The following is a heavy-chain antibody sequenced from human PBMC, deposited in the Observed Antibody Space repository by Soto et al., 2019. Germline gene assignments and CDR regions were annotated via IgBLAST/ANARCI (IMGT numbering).Heavy chain of an antibody. Sequence: PGGSLRLSCAASGFTFSSYAMSWVRQAPGKGLEWVSAISDNGGSTYYADSVKGRFTISRDNSKNTLHLQMNGLRAEDTAVYYCAKRFYCSSFTCYGFDCWGQGTLVTVSS. J-gene: IGHJ4*02. CDR2: ISDNGGST. CDR1: GFTFSSYA. CDR3: AKRFYCSSFTCYGFDC. D-gene: IGHD2-2*01. V-gene: IGHV3-23*01.